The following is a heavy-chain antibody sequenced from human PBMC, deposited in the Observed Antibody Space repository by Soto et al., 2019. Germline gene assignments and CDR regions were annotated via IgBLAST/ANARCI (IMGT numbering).Heavy chain of an antibody. CDR1: GGSISSGFYY. CDR2: IYYSGST. Sequence: SVTMSLTCTVSGGSISSGFYYWSWIRQHPGKGLEWIGYIYYSGSTYYNPSLKSRVTISVDTSKNQFSLKLSSVTAADTAVYYCARLAVAGTFDYWGQGTLVTVSS. CDR3: ARLAVAGTFDY. J-gene: IGHJ4*02. V-gene: IGHV4-39*01. D-gene: IGHD6-19*01.